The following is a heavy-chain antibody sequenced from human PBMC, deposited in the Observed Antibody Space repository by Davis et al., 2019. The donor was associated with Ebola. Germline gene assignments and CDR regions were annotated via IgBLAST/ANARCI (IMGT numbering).Heavy chain of an antibody. V-gene: IGHV4-34*01. D-gene: IGHD5-12*01. CDR2: INHSGST. CDR1: GGSFSGYY. J-gene: IGHJ6*02. Sequence: PSETLSLTCAVYGGSFSGYYWSWIRQPPGKGLEWIGEINHSGSTNYNPSLKSRVTLSVDTSKNQFSLKLSSVTAADTAVYYCARGGYSGYSANYYYGMDVWGQGTTVTVSS. CDR3: ARGGYSGYSANYYYGMDV.